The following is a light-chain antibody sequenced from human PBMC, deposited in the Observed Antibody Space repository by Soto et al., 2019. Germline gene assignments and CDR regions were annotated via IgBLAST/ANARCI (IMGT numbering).Light chain of an antibody. CDR3: QSYDSSLSGVV. CDR1: SSNIGAGYD. Sequence: QSVLTQPPSVSGAPGQRVTISCTGNSSNIGAGYDVHWYQQLPGTAPKLLIYGNINRPSGVPDRFSGSKSGTSGSLAITGIQAEDEADYYCQSYDSSLSGVVFGGGTKVTVL. J-gene: IGLJ2*01. V-gene: IGLV1-40*01. CDR2: GNI.